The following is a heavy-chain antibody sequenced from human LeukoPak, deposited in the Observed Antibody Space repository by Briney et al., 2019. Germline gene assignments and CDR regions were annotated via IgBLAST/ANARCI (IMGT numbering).Heavy chain of an antibody. J-gene: IGHJ4*02. D-gene: IGHD3-22*01. CDR1: GYTFTSYG. CDR2: ISAYNGNT. V-gene: IGHV1-18*01. Sequence: ASVKASCKASGYTFTSYGISWVRQAPGQGLEWMGWISAYNGNTNYAQKLQGRVTMTTDTSTSTAYMELRSLRSDDTAVYYCARDVAEYYDSSGYFHWGQGTLVTASS. CDR3: ARDVAEYYDSSGYFH.